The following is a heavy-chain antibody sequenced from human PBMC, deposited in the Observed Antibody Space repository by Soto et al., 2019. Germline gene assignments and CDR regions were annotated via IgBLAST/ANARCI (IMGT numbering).Heavy chain of an antibody. J-gene: IGHJ3*02. D-gene: IGHD1-26*01. Sequence: SETLSLTCTVSGGSIGTYYWSWIRQPPGKGLEWIGYIDYSGSTNYNPSLKSRVTTSIDTSKSQFSLRLNSVTAADTAVYFCARAWRSFGRVDASDIWGQGTMVTVSS. CDR2: IDYSGST. CDR1: GGSIGTYY. V-gene: IGHV4-59*01. CDR3: ARAWRSFGRVDASDI.